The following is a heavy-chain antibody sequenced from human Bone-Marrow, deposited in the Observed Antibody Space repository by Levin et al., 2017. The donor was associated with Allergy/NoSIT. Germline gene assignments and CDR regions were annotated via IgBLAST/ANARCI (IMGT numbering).Heavy chain of an antibody. CDR1: GYTFTNYY. CDR2: INPGTTST. Sequence: GESLKISCKASGYTFTNYYIHWVRQAPGQGLAWMGIINPGTTSTSYAQKFQGRVTMTFDTSTNTVYMELSSLRSEDSAVYYCAREQVHYYDESGYYDSWGQGTLVTVSS. J-gene: IGHJ5*01. V-gene: IGHV1-46*01. CDR3: AREQVHYYDESGYYDS. D-gene: IGHD3-22*01.